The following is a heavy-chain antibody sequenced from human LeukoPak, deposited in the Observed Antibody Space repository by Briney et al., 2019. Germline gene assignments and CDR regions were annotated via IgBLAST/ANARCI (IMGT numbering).Heavy chain of an antibody. Sequence: GRSLRLSCAASGFTFSSYAMHWVRQAPGKGLEWVAVISYDGSNKYYADSVKGRFTISRDNSKNTLYLQMNSLRAEDTAVYYCARERNWNDGNAFDIWGQGTMVTVSS. CDR2: ISYDGSNK. J-gene: IGHJ3*02. CDR3: ARERNWNDGNAFDI. D-gene: IGHD1-1*01. CDR1: GFTFSSYA. V-gene: IGHV3-30-3*01.